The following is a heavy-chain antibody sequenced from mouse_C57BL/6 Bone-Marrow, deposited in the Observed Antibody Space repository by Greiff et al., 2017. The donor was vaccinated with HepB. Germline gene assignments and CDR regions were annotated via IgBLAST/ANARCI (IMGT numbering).Heavy chain of an antibody. J-gene: IGHJ3*01. D-gene: IGHD3-3*01. CDR3: ARGGLMAY. Sequence: EVHLVESGGGLVQPGGSLKLSCAASGFTFSDYGMAWVRQAPRKGPEWVAFISNLAYSIYYADTVTGRFTLSRENAKNTLYLEMSSLRSEDTAMYYCARGGLMAYWGQGTLVTVAA. CDR1: GFTFSDYG. CDR2: ISNLAYSI. V-gene: IGHV5-15*01.